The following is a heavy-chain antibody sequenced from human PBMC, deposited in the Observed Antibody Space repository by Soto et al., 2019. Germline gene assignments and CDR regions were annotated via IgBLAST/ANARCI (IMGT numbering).Heavy chain of an antibody. D-gene: IGHD7-27*01. V-gene: IGHV3-74*01. CDR1: GLTFNSYW. Sequence: EVQLVESGGGLVLPGGSLRLSCAASGLTFNSYWMYWVRQAPGKGLEWVSRILNDGSSISYADSVQGRFTISRDNVNNTLFLQMDSLRAEDTAVYYCAIFWGRIDYWGQGTVVTVSS. CDR3: AIFWGRIDY. J-gene: IGHJ4*02. CDR2: ILNDGSSI.